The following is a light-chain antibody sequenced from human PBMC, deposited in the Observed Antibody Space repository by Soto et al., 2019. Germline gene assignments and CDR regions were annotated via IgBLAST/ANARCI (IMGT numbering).Light chain of an antibody. CDR1: QSISSW. CDR2: KAS. V-gene: IGKV1-5*03. J-gene: IGKJ1*01. CDR3: QQYNSAWT. Sequence: DIQMTQSPSTLSASVGDRVTITCRASQSISSWLAWYQQKPGKAPKLLIYKASSLEGGVPSRFSGSGSGTEFTLTISSLQPDDFATYYCQQYNSAWTFGQGTKVDIK.